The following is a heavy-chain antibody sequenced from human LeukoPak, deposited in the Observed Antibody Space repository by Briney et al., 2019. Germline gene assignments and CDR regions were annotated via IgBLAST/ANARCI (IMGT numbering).Heavy chain of an antibody. Sequence: PGGSLRPSCAASGFTFSSYWMTWVRQTPGKGLEWVANIKQGGREKNYVDSVKGRFTISRDNSKNTLYLQMNSLRAEDTAVYYCAKTYCSSTSCYRHYYYYMDVWGKGTTVTVSS. J-gene: IGHJ6*03. CDR3: AKTYCSSTSCYRHYYYYMDV. D-gene: IGHD2-2*02. CDR2: IKQGGREK. V-gene: IGHV3-7*03. CDR1: GFTFSSYW.